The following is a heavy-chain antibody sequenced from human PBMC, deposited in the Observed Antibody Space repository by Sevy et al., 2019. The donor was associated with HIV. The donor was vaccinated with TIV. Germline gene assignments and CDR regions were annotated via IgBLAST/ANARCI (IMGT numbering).Heavy chain of an antibody. J-gene: IGHJ6*02. CDR3: ARVRYCSSTSCYSVYYYGMDV. Sequence: GGSLRLSCAASGFTFSSYGMHWVRQAPGKGLEWVAVIWYDGSNKYYADSVKGRFTISRDNSKNTLYLQMNSLRAEDTVVYYCARVRYCSSTSCYSVYYYGMDVWGQGTTVTVSS. D-gene: IGHD2-2*01. V-gene: IGHV3-33*01. CDR1: GFTFSSYG. CDR2: IWYDGSNK.